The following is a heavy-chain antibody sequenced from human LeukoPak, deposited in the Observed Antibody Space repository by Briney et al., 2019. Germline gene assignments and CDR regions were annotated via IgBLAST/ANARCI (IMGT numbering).Heavy chain of an antibody. Sequence: NPSETLSLTCTVSGGSISPYYWSWIRQPPGKGLERLGYIYYSGNTDYNPSLKSRVAISVDTSKNQFSLKLSSVTAADTAVYYCARSTGSTMFIDYWGQGTLVTVSS. V-gene: IGHV4-59*01. CDR2: IYYSGNT. CDR3: ARSTGSTMFIDY. J-gene: IGHJ4*02. CDR1: GGSISPYY. D-gene: IGHD3-10*02.